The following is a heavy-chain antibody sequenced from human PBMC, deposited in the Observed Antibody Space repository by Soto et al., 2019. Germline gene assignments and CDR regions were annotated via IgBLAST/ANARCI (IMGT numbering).Heavy chain of an antibody. CDR3: AKPGDPSGSYFGATTAFDI. CDR1: GFTFSSYA. CDR2: ISGSGGST. V-gene: IGHV3-23*01. J-gene: IGHJ3*02. Sequence: GGSLRLSCAASGFTFSSYAMSWVRQAPGKGLEWVSAISGSGGSTYYADSVKGRFTISRDNSKNTLYLQMNSLRAEDTAVYYCAKPGDPSGSYFGATTAFDIWGQGTMVTVSS. D-gene: IGHD1-26*01.